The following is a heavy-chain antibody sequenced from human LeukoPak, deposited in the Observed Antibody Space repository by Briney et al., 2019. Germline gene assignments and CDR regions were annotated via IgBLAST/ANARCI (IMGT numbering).Heavy chain of an antibody. J-gene: IGHJ4*02. V-gene: IGHV4-34*01. CDR3: ARGRYLTTLGGAAAGFLDY. D-gene: IGHD6-13*01. Sequence: SETLSLTCGVYGGSFSGYYWNWIRQSPGKGLEWIGEINHSGSTNYNPSLKSRVTMSVDTSQKQFSLRLTSLRAADTAVYYCARGRYLTTLGGAAAGFLDYWGQGTVVTVSS. CDR2: INHSGST. CDR1: GGSFSGYY.